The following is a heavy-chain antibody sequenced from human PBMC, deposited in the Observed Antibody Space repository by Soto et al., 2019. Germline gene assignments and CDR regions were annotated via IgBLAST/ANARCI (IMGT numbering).Heavy chain of an antibody. Sequence: QVQLVQSGAEEKKPGASVKVSCQASGYTFTAYAIHWVRQAPGQRLEWMGWINAGNGNTRYLQKFQTRITXTXXTSASTAYMELSSLTFADTAVYYCARSAISPFGGLIGPFDYWGQGNLVAVSS. CDR2: INAGNGNT. CDR3: ARSAISPFGGLIGPFDY. V-gene: IGHV1-3*05. J-gene: IGHJ4*02. CDR1: GYTFTAYA. D-gene: IGHD3-16*02.